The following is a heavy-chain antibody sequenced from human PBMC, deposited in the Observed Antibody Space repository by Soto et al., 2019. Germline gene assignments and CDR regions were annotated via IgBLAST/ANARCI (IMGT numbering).Heavy chain of an antibody. CDR3: ARGGGDSSGFDY. D-gene: IGHD3-22*01. Sequence: QVHLVQSGAEGKKPGASVKVSCRASGYTFTDYYIHWVRQAPGQGLEWMGWINPHTGGTLYAQKCEDWVTMTRDTSISTPYMDLSRLKSNDTAVYYCARGGGDSSGFDYWGQGTLVTASS. CDR2: INPHTGGT. J-gene: IGHJ4*02. CDR1: GYTFTDYY. V-gene: IGHV1-2*04.